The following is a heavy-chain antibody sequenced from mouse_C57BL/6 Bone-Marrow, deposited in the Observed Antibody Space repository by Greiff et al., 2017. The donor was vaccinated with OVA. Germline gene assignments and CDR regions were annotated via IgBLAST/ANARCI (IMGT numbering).Heavy chain of an antibody. CDR3: ARHWDY. V-gene: IGHV5-12*01. J-gene: IGHJ2*01. Sequence: EVKVVESGGGLVQPGGSLKLSCAASGFTFSDYYMYWVRQTPEKRLEWVAYISNGGGSTYYPDTVKGRFTISRDNAKNTLYLQMSRLKSEDTAMYYCARHWDYWGQGTTLTVSS. CDR2: ISNGGGST. CDR1: GFTFSDYY.